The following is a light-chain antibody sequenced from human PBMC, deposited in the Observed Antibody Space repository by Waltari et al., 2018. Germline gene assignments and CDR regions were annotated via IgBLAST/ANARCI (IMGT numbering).Light chain of an antibody. CDR2: GSS. J-gene: IGKJ1*01. V-gene: IGKV3-20*01. CDR1: QGVSRY. Sequence: IVLPQSPGTLSLSPGERATLPCRASQGVSRYLAWYQQKPGQEPRRLIYGSSSRATGIPDRFSGSGSGTDVSLTISRLEPEDCAVYYCQNHERLPAMFGQGTKVEIK. CDR3: QNHERLPAM.